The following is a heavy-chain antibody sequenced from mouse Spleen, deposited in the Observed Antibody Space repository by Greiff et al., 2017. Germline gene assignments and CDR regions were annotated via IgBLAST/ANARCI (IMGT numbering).Heavy chain of an antibody. J-gene: IGHJ3*01. CDR1: GFTFSDYG. CDR3: ARPAVRAWFAY. CDR2: ISSGSSTI. D-gene: IGHD1-1*01. Sequence: DVHLVESGGGLVKPGGSLKLSCAASGFTFSDYGMHWVRQAPEKGLEWVAYISSGSSTIYYADTVKGRFTISRDNAKNTLFLQMTSLRSEDTAMYYCARPAVRAWFAYWGQGTLVTVSA. V-gene: IGHV5-17*01.